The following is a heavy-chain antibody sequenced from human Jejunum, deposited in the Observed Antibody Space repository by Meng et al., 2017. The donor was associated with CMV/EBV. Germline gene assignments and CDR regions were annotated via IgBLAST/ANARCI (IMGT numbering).Heavy chain of an antibody. D-gene: IGHD3-3*01. CDR3: ARDPGVDF. Sequence: SSVAFGFPFTHFPLHWVRPAPGRGLEWVAVISSDATKQHYAESVKGRFTISRDNSKSTLYLQMNSLRAEDTAVYYCARDPGVDFWGQGTLVTVSS. V-gene: IGHV3-30*04. J-gene: IGHJ4*02. CDR1: GFPFTHFP. CDR2: ISSDATKQ.